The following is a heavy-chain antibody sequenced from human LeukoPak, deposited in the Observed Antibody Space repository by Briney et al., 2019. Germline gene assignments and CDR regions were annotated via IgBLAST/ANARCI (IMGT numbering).Heavy chain of an antibody. D-gene: IGHD2-2*01. CDR3: ARDLEDCSSTSCTGGSGYDY. J-gene: IGHJ4*02. CDR1: GGTFSSYA. Sequence: ASVKVSCKASGGTFSSYAISWVRQAPGQGLEWMGGIIPIFGTANYAQKFQGRVTITADESTSTAYMELNSLRSEDTAVYYCARDLEDCSSTSCTGGSGYDYWGQGTLVTVSS. CDR2: IIPIFGTA. V-gene: IGHV1-69*13.